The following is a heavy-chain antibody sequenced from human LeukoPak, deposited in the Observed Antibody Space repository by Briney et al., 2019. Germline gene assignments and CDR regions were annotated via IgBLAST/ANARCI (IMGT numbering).Heavy chain of an antibody. CDR3: AKDSLRYYDSSGSTYYFDY. J-gene: IGHJ4*02. Sequence: GRSLRLSCAASGFTFDDYAMHWVRQAPGKGLEWVSGISWNSGSIGYADSVKGRFTISRDNAKNSLYLQMNSLRAEDMALYYCAKDSLRYYDSSGSTYYFDYWGQGTLVIVSS. D-gene: IGHD3-22*01. CDR1: GFTFDDYA. CDR2: ISWNSGSI. V-gene: IGHV3-9*03.